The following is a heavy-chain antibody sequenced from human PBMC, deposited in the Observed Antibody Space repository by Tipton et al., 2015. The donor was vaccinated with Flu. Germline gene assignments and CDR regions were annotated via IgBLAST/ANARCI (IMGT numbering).Heavy chain of an antibody. J-gene: IGHJ4*02. CDR3: ARGSGSGTDVTFYF. CDR2: IFHGGST. V-gene: IGHV4-38-2*02. D-gene: IGHD3-10*01. Sequence: LRLSCTVSGYSISSGYYWGWIRQPPGKGLEWIGSIFHGGSTYYNPSLKSRVTISVDTSKSQFSLKLSSVTAADTAVYYCARGSGSGTDVTFYFWGQGTLVTVSS. CDR1: GYSISSGYY.